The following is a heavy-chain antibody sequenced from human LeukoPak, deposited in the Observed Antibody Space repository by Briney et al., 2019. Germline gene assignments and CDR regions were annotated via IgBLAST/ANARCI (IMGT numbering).Heavy chain of an antibody. J-gene: IGHJ4*02. CDR1: GFTFTSYG. V-gene: IGHV3-30*02. CDR3: ARGLGGY. Sequence: SGGSLRLSCAASGFTFTSYGLHWVRQAPGKGLEWVAFIRYDGSNKYYADSVKGRFTISRDNSKNTLYLQMNSLRAEDTAVYYCARGLGGYWGQGTLVTISS. CDR2: IRYDGSNK.